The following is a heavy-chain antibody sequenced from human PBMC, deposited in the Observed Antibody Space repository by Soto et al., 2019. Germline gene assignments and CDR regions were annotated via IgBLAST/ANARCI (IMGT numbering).Heavy chain of an antibody. CDR2: VSASGDPT. V-gene: IGHV3-23*01. D-gene: IGHD2-15*01. J-gene: IGHJ4*02. CDR3: AKHADYCSGGICSFPYPLDY. Sequence: GGSRRLSCPASGFAFSSCAMSWVRQAPGKGLEWVAGVSASGDPTDYADSVKGRFTISRENSRNTLYLLMNSLRAEDTAVYYFAKHADYCSGGICSFPYPLDYWGRGTLVTVSS. CDR1: GFAFSSCA.